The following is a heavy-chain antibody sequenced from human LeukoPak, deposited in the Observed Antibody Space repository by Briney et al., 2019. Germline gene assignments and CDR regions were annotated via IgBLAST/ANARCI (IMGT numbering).Heavy chain of an antibody. CDR3: ASDIVVVPAAISDY. CDR1: GFTFSTYS. J-gene: IGHJ4*02. V-gene: IGHV3-23*01. D-gene: IGHD2-2*01. CDR2: ISGSGGST. Sequence: PGGSLRLSCAGTGFTFSTYSMNWVRQTPDKGLEWVSAISGSGGSTYYADSVKGRFTISRDNSKNTLYLQMNSLRAEDTAVYYCASDIVVVPAAISDYWGQGTLVTVSS.